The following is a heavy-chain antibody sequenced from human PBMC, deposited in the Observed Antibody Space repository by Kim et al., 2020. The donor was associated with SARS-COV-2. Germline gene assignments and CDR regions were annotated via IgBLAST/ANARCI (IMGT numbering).Heavy chain of an antibody. CDR3: ARGNIGQQWLAYFDY. D-gene: IGHD6-19*01. Sequence: ASVKVSCKASGYTFTGFYMHWVRQAPGQGLEWMGRINPNSGGTNYAQKFQGRVTMTRDTSISTAYMALNSLTSDDTAMYYCARGNIGQQWLAYFDYWGQGTLVTVSS. CDR2: INPNSGGT. J-gene: IGHJ4*02. V-gene: IGHV1-2*06. CDR1: GYTFTGFY.